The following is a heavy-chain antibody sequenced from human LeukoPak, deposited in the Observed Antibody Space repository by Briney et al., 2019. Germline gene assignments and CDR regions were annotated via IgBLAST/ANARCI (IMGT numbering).Heavy chain of an antibody. J-gene: IGHJ4*02. CDR1: GGSISSSSYY. CDR2: IYYSGST. Sequence: PSETLSLTCTVSGGSISSSSYYWGWIRQPPGKGLEWIGSIYYSGSTYYNPSLKSRVTISVDTSKNQFSLKLSSVTAADTAVYYCARGTAMVTSDYWGQGTLVTVSS. V-gene: IGHV4-39*07. CDR3: ARGTAMVTSDY. D-gene: IGHD5-18*01.